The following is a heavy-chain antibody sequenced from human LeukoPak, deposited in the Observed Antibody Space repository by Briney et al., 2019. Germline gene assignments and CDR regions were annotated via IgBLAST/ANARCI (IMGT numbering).Heavy chain of an antibody. J-gene: IGHJ4*02. V-gene: IGHV4-59*08. CDR2: IYYSGST. Sequence: SETLSLTCTVSGGSISSYYWSWIRQPPGKGLEWIGYIYYSGSTNYNPSLKSRVTISVDTPKNQFSLKLSSVTAADTAVYYCARHGTRYSSGWLFDYWGQGTLVTVSS. D-gene: IGHD6-19*01. CDR3: ARHGTRYSSGWLFDY. CDR1: GGSISSYY.